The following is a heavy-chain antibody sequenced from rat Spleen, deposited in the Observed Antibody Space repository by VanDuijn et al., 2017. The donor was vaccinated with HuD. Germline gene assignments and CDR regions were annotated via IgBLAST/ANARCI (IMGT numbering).Heavy chain of an antibody. J-gene: IGHJ1*01. D-gene: IGHD5-1*01. V-gene: IGHV2-1*01. CDR2: MWGDGST. Sequence: QVQLKESGPGLVQPSQTLSLTCTVSGFSLTSNRLHWVRQPPGRGLEWMGGMWGDGSTDYNAPLKSRLSISRDTSKSQIFLKMNSLQTDDTAIYFCTRSNWDLPYWYFDFCGPGTMVTVSS. CDR1: GFSLTSNR. CDR3: TRSNWDLPYWYFDF.